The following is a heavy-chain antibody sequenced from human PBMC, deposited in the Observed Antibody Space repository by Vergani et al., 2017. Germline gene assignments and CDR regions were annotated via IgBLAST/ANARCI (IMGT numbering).Heavy chain of an antibody. D-gene: IGHD1-26*01. CDR3: AREKEGATTFLTYYYYYMDV. CDR1: GFTFSSYG. J-gene: IGHJ6*03. Sequence: QVQLVESGGGVVQPGRSLRLSCAASGFTFSSYGMHWVRQAPGKGLEWVAFIRYDGSNKYYADSVKGRFTISRDNSKNTLYLQMNSLRAEDTAVYYCAREKEGATTFLTYYYYYMDVWGKGTTVTVAS. CDR2: IRYDGSNK. V-gene: IGHV3-30*02.